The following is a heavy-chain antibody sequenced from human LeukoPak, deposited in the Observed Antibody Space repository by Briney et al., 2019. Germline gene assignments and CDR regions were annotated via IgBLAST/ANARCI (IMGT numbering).Heavy chain of an antibody. CDR3: ARAPYQLHNYFYMDV. D-gene: IGHD2-2*01. J-gene: IGHJ6*03. CDR1: GGSISSGDYY. CDR2: IYYSGST. Sequence: KPSETLSLTCTVSGGSISSGDYYWSWIRQPPGKGLEWIGYIYYSGSTYYNPSLKSRITISVDTSKNQFSLKLSSVTAADTAVYFCARAPYQLHNYFYMDVWGKGTTVTVSS. V-gene: IGHV4-30-4*08.